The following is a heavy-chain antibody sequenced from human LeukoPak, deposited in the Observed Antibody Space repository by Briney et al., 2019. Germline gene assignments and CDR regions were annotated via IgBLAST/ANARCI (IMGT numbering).Heavy chain of an antibody. V-gene: IGHV3-53*04. CDR2: IYSGGST. CDR1: GFTVNSNY. J-gene: IGHJ4*02. D-gene: IGHD6-13*01. Sequence: PGGSLRLSCAASGFTVNSNYMSWVRQAPGKGLEWVSVIYSGGSTYYADSVKGRFTISRHNSKNTLYLQMNSLRAEDTAVYYCARAAGYSSSWDFDYWGQGTLVTVSS. CDR3: ARAAGYSSSWDFDY.